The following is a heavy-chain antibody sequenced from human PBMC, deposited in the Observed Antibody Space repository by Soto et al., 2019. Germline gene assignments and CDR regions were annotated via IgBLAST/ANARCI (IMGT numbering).Heavy chain of an antibody. CDR2: ISGGGDTT. CDR1: GFTFNNYA. J-gene: IGHJ4*02. D-gene: IGHD3-10*01. V-gene: IGHV3-23*01. CDR3: AKGRGGSGSLTPRVDF. Sequence: EVQLLESGGGLVQPGGSLRLSCAASGFTFNNYAMTWVRQAPGKGLEWVSAISGGGDTTSYADSVKGRFTVSRDGSTNTVYLQMSSLRAEDTALYYCAKGRGGSGSLTPRVDFWGQGTLVTISS.